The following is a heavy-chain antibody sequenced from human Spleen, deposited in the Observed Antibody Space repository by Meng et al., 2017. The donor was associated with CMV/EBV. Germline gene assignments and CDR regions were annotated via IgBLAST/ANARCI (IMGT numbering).Heavy chain of an antibody. Sequence: YGGYFSGYYWSWSRQPPGKGLEWMGEINHSGSTNYNPSLKSRVTISADTSKNQFSLKLSSVTAADTAVYYCARGAGIAARRRGYFDYWGQGTLVTVSS. V-gene: IGHV4-34*01. D-gene: IGHD6-6*01. CDR3: ARGAGIAARRRGYFDY. J-gene: IGHJ4*02. CDR2: INHSGST. CDR1: GGYFSGYY.